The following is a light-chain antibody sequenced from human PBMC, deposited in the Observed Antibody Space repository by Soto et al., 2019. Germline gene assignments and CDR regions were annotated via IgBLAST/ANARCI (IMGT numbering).Light chain of an antibody. CDR1: QSVSSS. CDR3: QQGSIWPWT. V-gene: IGKV3-11*01. J-gene: IGKJ1*01. CDR2: EAS. Sequence: EIVMTQSPATLSVFPAERATLSCRASQSVSSSLACYQQKLGQAPRLLGYEASDRATGIPARFSASGSGTVFTLIISSIEPEDFAVYHCQQGSIWPWTLGHGKKVDI.